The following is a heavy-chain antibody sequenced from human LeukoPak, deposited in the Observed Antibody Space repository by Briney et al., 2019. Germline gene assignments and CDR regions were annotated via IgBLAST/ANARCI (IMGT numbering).Heavy chain of an antibody. D-gene: IGHD2-15*01. CDR3: ARGSCSGGSCPYDF. CDR2: VTYDGNHK. Sequence: PGGSLRLSCAASGFSFSNHGMNWVRQAPGKGLEWAAVVTYDGNHKNYADSVKGRFTISRDNSKNTLYLQMNSLRAEDTAVFYCARGSCSGGSCPYDFWGQGTLVTVSS. J-gene: IGHJ4*02. V-gene: IGHV3-33*05. CDR1: GFSFSNHG.